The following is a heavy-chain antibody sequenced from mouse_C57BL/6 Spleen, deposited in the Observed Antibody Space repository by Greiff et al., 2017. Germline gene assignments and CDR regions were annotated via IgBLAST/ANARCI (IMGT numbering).Heavy chain of an antibody. V-gene: IGHV3-6*01. CDR2: ISYDGSN. CDR1: GYSITSGYY. D-gene: IGHD2-1*01. Sequence: ESGPGLVKPSQSLSLTCSVTGYSITSGYYWNWIRQFPGNKLEWMGYISYDGSNNYNPSLKNRISITRDTSKNQFFLKLKSVTTEDTATYYCARGDNGNYVFAYWGQGTLVTVSA. CDR3: ARGDNGNYVFAY. J-gene: IGHJ3*01.